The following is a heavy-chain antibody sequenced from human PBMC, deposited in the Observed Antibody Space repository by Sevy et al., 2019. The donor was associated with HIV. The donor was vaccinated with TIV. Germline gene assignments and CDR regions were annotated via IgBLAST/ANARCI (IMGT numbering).Heavy chain of an antibody. D-gene: IGHD7-27*01. J-gene: IGHJ4*02. CDR1: GYTFTGHY. CDR2: IDPISGGT. CDR3: VRIRFQTGAFDS. V-gene: IGHV1-2*02. Sequence: ASVKVSCKASGYTFTGHYLHWVRQAPGQGLEWMGWIDPISGGTKHAQNFKGRVTMARDTSISTAYMGLSGLRFDDTAMYYCVRIRFQTGAFDSWGQGTLVTVSS.